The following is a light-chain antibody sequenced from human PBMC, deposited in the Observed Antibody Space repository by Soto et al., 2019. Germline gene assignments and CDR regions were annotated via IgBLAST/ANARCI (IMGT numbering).Light chain of an antibody. V-gene: IGLV2-14*01. J-gene: IGLJ1*01. CDR3: SSFTTTYFYV. Sequence: QSVLTQPASVSGSLGQSITLSCTGSGGDIGAYNYVSWYQQHPGKAPKLIIYGVTHRPSGVSSRFSASKSAHTASLTISALQAEDEADYYCSSFTTTYFYVFGPGTKLTVL. CDR1: GGDIGAYNY. CDR2: GVT.